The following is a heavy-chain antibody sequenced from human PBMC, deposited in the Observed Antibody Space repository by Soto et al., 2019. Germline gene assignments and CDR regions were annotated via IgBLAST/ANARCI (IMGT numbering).Heavy chain of an antibody. D-gene: IGHD3-10*01. Sequence: ASVKVSCKASGYTFTSYGISWVRQAPGQGLEWMGWISAYNGNTNYAQKLQGRVTMTTDTSTSTAYMELRSLRSDDTAVYYCARWFGEYYYYYYGMDVWGQGTTVTVSS. V-gene: IGHV1-18*01. CDR1: GYTFTSYG. CDR3: ARWFGEYYYYYYGMDV. J-gene: IGHJ6*02. CDR2: ISAYNGNT.